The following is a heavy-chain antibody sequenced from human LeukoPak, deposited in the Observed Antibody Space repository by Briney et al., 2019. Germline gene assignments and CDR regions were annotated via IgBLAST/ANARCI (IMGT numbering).Heavy chain of an antibody. CDR3: ARVLRGSSGWYFDY. CDR2: ISAYNGNT. J-gene: IGHJ4*02. D-gene: IGHD6-19*01. V-gene: IGHV1-18*01. CDR1: GYTFTSYG. Sequence: ASVTVSFKASGYTFTSYGISWVRQAPGQGLEWMGWISAYNGNTNYAQKLQGRVTMTTDTSTSTAYMELRSLRSDDTAVYYCARVLRGSSGWYFDYWGQGTLVTVSS.